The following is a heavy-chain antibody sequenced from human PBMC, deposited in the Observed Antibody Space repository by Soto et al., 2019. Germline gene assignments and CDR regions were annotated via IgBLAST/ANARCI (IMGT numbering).Heavy chain of an antibody. CDR2: IDPSDSQT. J-gene: IGHJ4*01. D-gene: IGHD3-22*01. V-gene: IGHV5-10-1*01. CDR1: GYSFAGYW. Sequence: GECLKISCKVSGYSFAGYWITWVRQKPGKGLEWMGRIDPSDSQTYYSPSFRLHVTISVTKSITTVFLQWSSLRASETDMYYCARQIYDSDTGPNFQYYFDSWGHGTPVTVSS. CDR3: ARQIYDSDTGPNFQYYFDS.